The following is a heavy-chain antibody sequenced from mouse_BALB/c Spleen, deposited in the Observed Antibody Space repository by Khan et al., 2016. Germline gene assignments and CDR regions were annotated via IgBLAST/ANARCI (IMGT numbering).Heavy chain of an antibody. D-gene: IGHD2-4*01. CDR3: ARGNSYHDYDY. V-gene: IGHV1-87*01. CDR1: GYTFTTYW. Sequence: VQLQESGAELARPGASVKLSCKASGYTFTTYWMQWVKQRPGQGLEWIGAIYPGDGDTRYTQKFKGKATLTADKSSSTAYMQLSSLASEDSAVYYCARGNSYHDYDYWGQGTTLTVSS. CDR2: IYPGDGDT. J-gene: IGHJ2*01.